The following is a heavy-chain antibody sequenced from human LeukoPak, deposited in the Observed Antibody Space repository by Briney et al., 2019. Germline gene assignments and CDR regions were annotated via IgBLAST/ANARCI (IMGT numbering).Heavy chain of an antibody. CDR3: ARDQERYFDLYYYGMDV. V-gene: IGHV1-69*13. Sequence: ASVKVSCKASGYTFTSYYMHWVRQAPGQGLEWMGGIIPIFGTANYAQKFQGRVTITADESTSTAYMELSSLRSEDTAVYYCARDQERYFDLYYYGMDVWGQGTTVTVSS. CDR2: IIPIFGTA. CDR1: GYTFTSYY. J-gene: IGHJ6*02. D-gene: IGHD3-9*01.